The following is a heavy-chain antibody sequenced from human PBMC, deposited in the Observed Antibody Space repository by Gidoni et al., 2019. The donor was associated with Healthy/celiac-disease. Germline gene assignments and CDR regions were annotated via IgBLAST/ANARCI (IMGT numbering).Heavy chain of an antibody. J-gene: IGHJ4*02. CDR2: IIPILGIA. CDR1: GGTFCSYA. D-gene: IGHD5-12*01. CDR3: ARDLRRDGYNRFDY. Sequence: QAQLVQSGAEVKKPGSSVKVSCKASGGTFCSYAISWLRQAPGQGLEWMGRIIPILGIANYARKFQGRVTITADKSTSTAYMELSSLRAEDTAVYYCARDLRRDGYNRFDYWGQGTLVTVSS. V-gene: IGHV1-69*04.